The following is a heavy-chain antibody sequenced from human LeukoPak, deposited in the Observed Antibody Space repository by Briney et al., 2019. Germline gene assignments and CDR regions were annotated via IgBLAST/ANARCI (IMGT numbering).Heavy chain of an antibody. J-gene: IGHJ3*02. CDR3: ARGDRDAFDI. D-gene: IGHD3-16*01. CDR1: GFTVNSNY. V-gene: IGHV3-53*01. Sequence: GGSLRLSCAASGFTVNSNYMSWVRQAPGKGLEWVSVIYAGGSISYTDSVKGRFTISRDNSKNTLYLQMNSLRAEDTAVYYCARGDRDAFDIWGQGTMVTVSS. CDR2: IYAGGSI.